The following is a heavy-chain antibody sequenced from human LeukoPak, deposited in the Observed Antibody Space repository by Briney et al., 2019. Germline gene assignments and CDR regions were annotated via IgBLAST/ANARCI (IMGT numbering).Heavy chain of an antibody. J-gene: IGHJ4*02. D-gene: IGHD4-17*01. CDR2: ISGSGGST. CDR3: AKDRDGDYQKTDY. V-gene: IGHV3-23*01. Sequence: GGSLRLSCAASGFAFSSYAMSWVRQAPGKGLEWVSAISGSGGSTYYADSVKGRFTISRDNSKNTLYLQMNSLRAEDTAVYYCAKDRDGDYQKTDYWGQGTLVTVSS. CDR1: GFAFSSYA.